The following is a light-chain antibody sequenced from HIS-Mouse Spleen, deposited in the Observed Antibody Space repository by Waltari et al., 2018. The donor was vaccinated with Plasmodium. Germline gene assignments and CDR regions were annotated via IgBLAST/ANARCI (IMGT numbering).Light chain of an antibody. J-gene: IGLJ2*01. V-gene: IGLV2-8*01. Sequence: QSALTQPPSASGSPGQSVTISCTGTSSDVGGYNYVSWYQQHPGKAPKLMIYEVSEGPSGVPDRFSGSKSGNTASLTVSGLQAEDEADYYCSSYAGSNNLVFGGGTKLTVL. CDR3: SSYAGSNNLV. CDR1: SSDVGGYNY. CDR2: EVS.